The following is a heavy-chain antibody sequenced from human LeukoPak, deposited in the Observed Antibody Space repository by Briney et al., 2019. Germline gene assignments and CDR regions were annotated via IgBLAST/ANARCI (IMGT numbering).Heavy chain of an antibody. J-gene: IGHJ6*02. CDR1: GGSISSYH. CDR3: ARARYDFWSGYYENYYYYGMDV. D-gene: IGHD3-3*01. V-gene: IGHV4-59*01. CDR2: IYYSGST. Sequence: SETLSLTCTVSGGSISSYHWSWIRQPPGKGLEWIGYIYYSGSTNYNPSLKSRVTISVDTSKNQFSLKLSSVTAADTAVYYCARARYDFWSGYYENYYYYGMDVWGQGTTVTVSS.